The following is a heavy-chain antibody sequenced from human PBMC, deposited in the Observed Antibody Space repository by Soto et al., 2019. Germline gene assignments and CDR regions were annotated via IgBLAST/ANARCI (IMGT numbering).Heavy chain of an antibody. CDR1: GFTFSSYA. V-gene: IGHV3-30-3*01. Sequence: VQLVESGGGLVQPGGSLRLSCAASGFTFSSYAMHWVRQAPGKGLEWVAVISYDGSNKYYADSVKGRFTISRDNSKNTLYLQMNSLRAEDTAVYYCAREGSGCSGGSCYSDYYYGMDVWGQGTTVTVSS. J-gene: IGHJ6*02. D-gene: IGHD2-15*01. CDR2: ISYDGSNK. CDR3: AREGSGCSGGSCYSDYYYGMDV.